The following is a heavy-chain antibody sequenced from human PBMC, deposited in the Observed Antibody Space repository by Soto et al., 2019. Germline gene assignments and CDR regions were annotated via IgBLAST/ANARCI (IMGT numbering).Heavy chain of an antibody. CDR3: ASPGRTGTTDY. V-gene: IGHV4-39*01. D-gene: IGHD1-7*01. CDR1: GGSISSSSYY. CDR2: IYYSGST. J-gene: IGHJ4*02. Sequence: QLQLQESGPGLVKPSETLSLTCTVSGGSISSSSYYWGWIRQPPGKGLEWIGSIYYSGSTYYNPSLKSRVTISVDTSKNQFSLKLSSVTAADTAVYYCASPGRTGTTDYWGQGTLVTVSS.